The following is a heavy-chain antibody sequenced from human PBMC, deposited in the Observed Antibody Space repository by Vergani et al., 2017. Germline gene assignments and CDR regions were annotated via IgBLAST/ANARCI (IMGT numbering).Heavy chain of an antibody. CDR3: VRDQVTMLRGSDALDI. Sequence: EVHLVEYGGDLVQPGRSLRLSCTASGFTFGYYAMDWFRQAPGQGLGWVGGIRSKAYGQATIYAASVKGRFTISRDDSKSIAYLQMNNLQTEDTAMYYCVRDQVTMLRGSDALDIWGQGTMVTVSS. D-gene: IGHD3-10*01. J-gene: IGHJ3*02. CDR2: IRSKAYGQAT. CDR1: GFTFGYYA. V-gene: IGHV3-49*03.